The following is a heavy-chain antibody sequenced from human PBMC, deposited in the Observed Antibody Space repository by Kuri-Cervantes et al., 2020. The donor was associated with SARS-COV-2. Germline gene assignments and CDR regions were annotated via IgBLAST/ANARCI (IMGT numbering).Heavy chain of an antibody. CDR3: ASISMVRGPQNAFDI. CDR2: ISADNGNT. Sequence: ASVKVSCKASAYTFTSYGISWVRQAPGQGLEWMGWISADNGNTNYAQKVQGRVTMTKDTSTSTAYMELRSLRSDDTAVYYCASISMVRGPQNAFDIWGQGTMVTVSS. D-gene: IGHD3-10*01. J-gene: IGHJ3*02. V-gene: IGHV1-18*01. CDR1: AYTFTSYG.